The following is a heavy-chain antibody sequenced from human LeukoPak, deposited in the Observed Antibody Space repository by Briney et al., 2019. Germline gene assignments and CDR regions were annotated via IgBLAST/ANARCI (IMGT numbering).Heavy chain of an antibody. Sequence: SETLSLTCTVSGGSISSYYWSWIRQPPGKGLEWIGFIYYSGSTNYNPSLKSQVTMSVDTSKNQFSLKLSSVTAADTAVYFCARRLYGGSRYFDYWGQGTLVTVSS. CDR2: IYYSGST. J-gene: IGHJ4*02. CDR1: GGSISSYY. V-gene: IGHV4-59*08. CDR3: ARRLYGGSRYFDY. D-gene: IGHD1-26*01.